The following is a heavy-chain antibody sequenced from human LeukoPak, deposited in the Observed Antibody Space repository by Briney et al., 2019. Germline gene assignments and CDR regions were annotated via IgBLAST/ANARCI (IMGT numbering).Heavy chain of an antibody. D-gene: IGHD3-22*01. CDR1: GGSFSGYY. J-gene: IGHJ4*02. CDR3: ARGSSGYYYLSFWYFDY. V-gene: IGHV4-34*01. CDR2: INHSGST. Sequence: PSETLSLTCAVYGGSFSGYYWSWIRQPPGKGLEWIGEINHSGSTNYNPSLKSRVTISVDTSKNQFSLKLSSVTAADTAVYYCARGSSGYYYLSFWYFDYWGQGTLVTVSS.